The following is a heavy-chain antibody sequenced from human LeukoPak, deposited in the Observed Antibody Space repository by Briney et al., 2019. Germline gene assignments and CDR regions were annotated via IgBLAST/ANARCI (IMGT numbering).Heavy chain of an antibody. J-gene: IGHJ3*02. CDR3: ARKIAAAPDAFDI. D-gene: IGHD6-13*01. CDR1: GGTFSNYA. V-gene: IGHV1-69*13. Sequence: GASVKVSCKASGGTFSNYAISWVRQAPGRGLEWMGGIIPIFGTANYAQKFQGRGTITADESTSTAYMELSSLRSEDTAVYYCARKIAAAPDAFDIWGQGTMVTVSS. CDR2: IIPIFGTA.